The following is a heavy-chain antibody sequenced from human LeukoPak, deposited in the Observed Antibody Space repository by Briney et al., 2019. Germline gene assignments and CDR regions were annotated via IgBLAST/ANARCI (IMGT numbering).Heavy chain of an antibody. D-gene: IGHD2-15*01. CDR1: GGSISSYY. CDR3: AREEDCSGGSCYVVH. V-gene: IGHV4-4*07. Sequence: KPSETLSLTCTVSGGSISSYYWSWIRQPAGKGLEWIGRIYTSGSTNYNPSLKSRVTMSVDTSKNQFSLKLSSVTAADTAVYYCAREEDCSGGSCYVVHWGQGTLVTVSS. CDR2: IYTSGST. J-gene: IGHJ4*02.